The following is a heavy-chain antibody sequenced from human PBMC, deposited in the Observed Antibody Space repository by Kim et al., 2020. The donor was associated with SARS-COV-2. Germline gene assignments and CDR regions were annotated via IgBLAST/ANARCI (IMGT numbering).Heavy chain of an antibody. Sequence: SETLSLTCTVSGGSISSYYWSWIRQPAGKGLEWIGRIYTSGSTNYNPSLKSRVTMSVDTSKNQFSLKLSSVTAADTAVYYCARDWQQWLVPDGASWFDPWGQGTLVTVSS. D-gene: IGHD6-19*01. CDR1: GGSISSYY. CDR3: ARDWQQWLVPDGASWFDP. V-gene: IGHV4-4*07. J-gene: IGHJ5*02. CDR2: IYTSGST.